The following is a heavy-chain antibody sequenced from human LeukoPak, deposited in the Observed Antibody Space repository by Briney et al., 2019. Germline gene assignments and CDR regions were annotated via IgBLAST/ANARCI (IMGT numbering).Heavy chain of an antibody. CDR1: GFISSSYW. Sequence: GSLRLSCAASGFISSSYWMHWVRQAPGKGLVWVSRINSDGSSTSYADSVKGRFTISRDNARNTLYLQMNSLRAEDTAVYYCARRVVVPAAPYYFDYWGQGTLVTVSS. CDR2: INSDGSST. CDR3: ARRVVVPAAPYYFDY. J-gene: IGHJ4*02. V-gene: IGHV3-74*01. D-gene: IGHD2-2*01.